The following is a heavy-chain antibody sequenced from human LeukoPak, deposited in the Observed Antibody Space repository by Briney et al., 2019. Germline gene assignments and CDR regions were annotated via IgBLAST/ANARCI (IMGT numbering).Heavy chain of an antibody. CDR1: GFTFSTYW. CDR3: ARVDWSLKDAFDI. J-gene: IGHJ3*02. CDR2: IKQDGSER. D-gene: IGHD3-9*01. Sequence: SGGSLRLSCTASGFTFSTYWMSWVRQAPGNGLEWVANIKQDGSERYYVDSVKGRFTISRDNAKNSLSLQMNSLRAEDTAVYYCARVDWSLKDAFDIWGQGTMVTVSS. V-gene: IGHV3-7*01.